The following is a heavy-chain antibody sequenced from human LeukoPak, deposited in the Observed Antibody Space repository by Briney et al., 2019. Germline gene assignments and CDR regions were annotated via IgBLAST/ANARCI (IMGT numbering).Heavy chain of an antibody. D-gene: IGHD6-13*01. CDR2: IIHSGST. V-gene: IGHV4-34*12. CDR3: ARVAKYSSSWYLGPRGDYYFDY. Sequence: TSETLSLTCAVYGGSFSGYYWSWIRQPPGKGLEWIGEIIHSGSTNYNPSLKSRVTISVDTSKNQFSLKLSSVTAADTAVYYCARVAKYSSSWYLGPRGDYYFDYWGQGTLVTVSS. J-gene: IGHJ4*02. CDR1: GGSFSGYY.